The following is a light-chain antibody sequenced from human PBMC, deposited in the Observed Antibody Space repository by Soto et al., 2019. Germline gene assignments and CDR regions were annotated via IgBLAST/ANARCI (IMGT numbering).Light chain of an antibody. CDR2: GAS. V-gene: IGKV3-20*01. J-gene: IGKJ1*01. CDR3: QQYGSTPRT. Sequence: EIVLTQSPGTLSLSPGEGATLSCRASQSLTNYLAWYQHKPGQAPRLLIYGASSRATGIPDRFSGSGSGTDFTLTISRLKPEDFAVYYCQQYGSTPRTFGQGTKVEMK. CDR1: QSLTNY.